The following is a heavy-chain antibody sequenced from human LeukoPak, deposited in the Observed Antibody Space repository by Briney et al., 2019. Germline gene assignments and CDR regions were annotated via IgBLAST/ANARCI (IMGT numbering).Heavy chain of an antibody. CDR1: GLTFSSYA. V-gene: IGHV3-23*01. D-gene: IGHD3-3*01. Sequence: GGSLRLSCAASGLTFSSYAMSWVRQAPGKGLEWVSAISGSGGSTYYADSVKGRFTISRDNSKNTLYLQMNSLRAEDTAVYYCAKDFDTYYDFWSGSPILEWFPSASDYWGQGTLITVSS. J-gene: IGHJ4*02. CDR3: AKDFDTYYDFWSGSPILEWFPSASDY. CDR2: ISGSGGST.